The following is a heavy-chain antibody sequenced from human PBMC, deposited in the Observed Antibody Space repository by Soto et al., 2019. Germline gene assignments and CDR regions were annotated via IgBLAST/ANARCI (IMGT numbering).Heavy chain of an antibody. Sequence: SVKVSCXASGGTFSSYAISWVRQAPGQGLEWMGGIIPIFGTANYAQKFQGRVTITADVSKNQFSLELRSVTAADTAVYYCARDHGNNDYRYYFDFWGQGTLVTVSS. CDR2: IIPIFGTA. D-gene: IGHD4-17*01. CDR3: ARDHGNNDYRYYFDF. V-gene: IGHV1-69*13. J-gene: IGHJ4*02. CDR1: GGTFSSYA.